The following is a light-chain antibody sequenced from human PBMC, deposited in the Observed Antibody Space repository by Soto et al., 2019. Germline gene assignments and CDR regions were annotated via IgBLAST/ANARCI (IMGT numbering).Light chain of an antibody. V-gene: IGKV3-20*01. CDR3: QQYGSSGT. CDR2: SAS. CDR1: QSVSSN. J-gene: IGKJ1*01. Sequence: EIVMTQSPATLSVSPGERATLSCRASQSVSSNLVWYQQKPGQAPRLLISSASRRATGIPDRFSGSGSGTDFTLTISRLEPEDFAVYYCQQYGSSGTFGQGTKVDIK.